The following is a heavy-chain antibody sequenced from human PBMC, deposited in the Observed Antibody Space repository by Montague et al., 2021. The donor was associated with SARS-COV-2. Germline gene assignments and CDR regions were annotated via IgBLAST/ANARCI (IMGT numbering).Heavy chain of an antibody. V-gene: IGHV6-1*01. CDR2: TYYRSKRYN. CDR3: ASGRMVPYSSSWTTLYYYYGMDV. Sequence: ISGDSVSSNSAAWNWIRQSPSRGLEWLGRTYYRSKRYNDYAVSXKSRITINPDTSKNQFSLQLNSVTPEDTAVYYCASGRMVPYSSSWTTLYYYYGMDVWGQGTTVTVSS. CDR1: GDSVSSNSAA. J-gene: IGHJ6*02. D-gene: IGHD6-13*01.